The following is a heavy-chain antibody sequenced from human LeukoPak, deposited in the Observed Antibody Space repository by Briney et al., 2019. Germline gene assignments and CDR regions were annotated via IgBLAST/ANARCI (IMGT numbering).Heavy chain of an antibody. CDR1: GFAFDDYA. Sequence: PGGSLRLSCAASGFAFDDYAMHWVRQAPGKGLEWVSGISWNSGSIGYADSVKGRFTISRDNSKNTLYLQMNSLRAEDTAVYYCARAGSSGWNTAFDYWGQGTLVTVSS. J-gene: IGHJ4*02. D-gene: IGHD6-19*01. CDR2: ISWNSGSI. V-gene: IGHV3-9*01. CDR3: ARAGSSGWNTAFDY.